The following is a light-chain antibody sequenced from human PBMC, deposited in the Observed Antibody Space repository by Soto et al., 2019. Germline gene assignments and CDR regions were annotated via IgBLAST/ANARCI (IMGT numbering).Light chain of an antibody. Sequence: IRMTQSPSSLSASTGDRVTITCRASQSISTYLNWYQQKPGQAPTLLIYAASSLQSGVPSRFSGSGSETDFTLTISSLQPEDFAAYYCQQSYSTPFTFGPGTKVDIK. V-gene: IGKV1-39*01. J-gene: IGKJ3*01. CDR1: QSISTY. CDR3: QQSYSTPFT. CDR2: AAS.